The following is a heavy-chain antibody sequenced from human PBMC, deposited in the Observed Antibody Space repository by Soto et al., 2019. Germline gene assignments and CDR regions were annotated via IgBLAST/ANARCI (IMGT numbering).Heavy chain of an antibody. CDR2: IEPSDSYT. V-gene: IGHV5-10-1*01. D-gene: IGHD1-1*01. CDR1: GYRFTSYW. J-gene: IGHJ6*02. Sequence: KIPCRHAGYRFTSYWSSRVLQMHGKGVEWMGRIEPSDSYTNYSPSFQGHVTISADKSISTAYLQWSSLKSSDTAMYYCAGHTVPSPNCYYYGMDVWGQGSTGTVSS. CDR3: AGHTVPSPNCYYYGMDV.